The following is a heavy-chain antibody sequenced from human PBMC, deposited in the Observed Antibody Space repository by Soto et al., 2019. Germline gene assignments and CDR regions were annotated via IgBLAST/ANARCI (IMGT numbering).Heavy chain of an antibody. V-gene: IGHV3-48*01. D-gene: IGHD3-10*01. Sequence: GGSLRLSCAASGFTFSSYSMNWVRQAPGKGLEWVSYISSSSSTIYYADSVKGRFTISRDNAKNSLYPQMNSLRAEDTAVYYCARETGAELGGYYYYYYMDVWGKGTTVTVSS. J-gene: IGHJ6*03. CDR2: ISSSSSTI. CDR3: ARETGAELGGYYYYYYMDV. CDR1: GFTFSSYS.